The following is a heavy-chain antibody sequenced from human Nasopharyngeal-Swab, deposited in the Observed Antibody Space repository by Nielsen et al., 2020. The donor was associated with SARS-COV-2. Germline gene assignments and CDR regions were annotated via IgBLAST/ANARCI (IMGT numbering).Heavy chain of an antibody. CDR1: GGSFSGYY. V-gene: IGHV4-34*01. CDR2: INHSGST. J-gene: IGHJ1*01. Sequence: GSLRLSCAVYGGSFSGYYWSWIRQPPGKGLEWIGEINHSGSTNYNPSLKSRVTISVDTSKNQFSLKLSSVTAADTAVYYCATESVGWYSTSAEYFQHWGQGTLVTVSS. CDR3: ATESVGWYSTSAEYFQH. D-gene: IGHD6-6*01.